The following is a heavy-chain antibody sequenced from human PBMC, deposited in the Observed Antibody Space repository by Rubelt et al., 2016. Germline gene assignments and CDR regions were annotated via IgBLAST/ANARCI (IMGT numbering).Heavy chain of an antibody. CDR2: IYYGGTT. CDR1: GGSVISGYY. D-gene: IGHD6-13*01. V-gene: IGHV4-38-2*02. CDR3: AADFLGAAGTGD. Sequence: QVQLQESGPGLVKPSETLSLTCTVSGGSVISGYYWGWIRQPPGKGLEWIGCIYYGGTTYYKPSLKSRVTISVDRSKSQFSLNLRSVIAADTAVYYCAADFLGAAGTGDWGQGTLVTVSS. J-gene: IGHJ4*02.